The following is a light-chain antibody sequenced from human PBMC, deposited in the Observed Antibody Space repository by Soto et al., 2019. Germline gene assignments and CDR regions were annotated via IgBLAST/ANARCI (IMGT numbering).Light chain of an antibody. V-gene: IGLV2-14*03. CDR2: DVN. CDR1: SSDIGAYNF. J-gene: IGLJ2*01. Sequence: QSALTQPASVSGSPGQSITISCTGTSSDIGAYNFVSWYQQHPGKAPKLMLYDVNIRPSGVSNRFSGSKSGNTASLTISGLQAEDEADYYCTSWTTSTTTIFAGGPKVTVL. CDR3: TSWTTSTTTI.